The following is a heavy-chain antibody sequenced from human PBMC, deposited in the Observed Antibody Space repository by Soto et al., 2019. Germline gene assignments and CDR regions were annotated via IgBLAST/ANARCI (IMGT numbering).Heavy chain of an antibody. Sequence: QVQLQESGPGLVKPSETLSLTCTVSGGSISGYYWSWIRQPPGKGLEWIGYIFYSGSTNYSPSLKSRLTISVDTSKNHISLKLSSVTAADTVMYYCAREGDSGAHFDYWGQGTLVTVSS. V-gene: IGHV4-59*01. CDR2: IFYSGST. J-gene: IGHJ4*02. D-gene: IGHD4-17*01. CDR3: AREGDSGAHFDY. CDR1: GGSISGYY.